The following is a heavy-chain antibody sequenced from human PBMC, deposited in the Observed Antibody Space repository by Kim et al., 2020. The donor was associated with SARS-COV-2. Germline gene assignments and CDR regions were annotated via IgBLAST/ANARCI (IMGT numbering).Heavy chain of an antibody. J-gene: IGHJ3*02. CDR3: ARRIRAMGAFDI. D-gene: IGHD5-18*01. V-gene: IGHV4-59*08. Sequence: NSNPPPKSRVTISVDTSKNQFSRKLSSVTAADTAVYYCARRIRAMGAFDIWGQGTMVTVSS.